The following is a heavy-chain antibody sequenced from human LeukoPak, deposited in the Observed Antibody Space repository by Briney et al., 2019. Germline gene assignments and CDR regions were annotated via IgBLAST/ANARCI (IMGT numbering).Heavy chain of an antibody. V-gene: IGHV3-21*01. Sequence: PGGSLRLSCAASGFTFSTYSMNWVRQAPGKGLEWVSSISSGSRYIYYADSVKGRFTISRDNAKNSLYLQMNSLRAEDTALYYCARELSPVVKYYFEYWGQGTLVTVSP. CDR2: ISSGSRYI. D-gene: IGHD3-22*01. J-gene: IGHJ4*02. CDR3: ARELSPVVKYYFEY. CDR1: GFTFSTYS.